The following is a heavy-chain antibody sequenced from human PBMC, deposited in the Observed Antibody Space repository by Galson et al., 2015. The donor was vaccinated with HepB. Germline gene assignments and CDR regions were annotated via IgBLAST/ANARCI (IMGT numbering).Heavy chain of an antibody. J-gene: IGHJ3*02. Sequence: SPRLSCAASGFTFTSHNMRWGRPAPGKGLELVSCISGSVDNTYYADAVKGRFTISRDDSKNTLYLRMNSLRAEDTAIYYCAKGVYDFWSGGRAFDIWGQGTRVTVS. CDR3: AKGVYDFWSGGRAFDI. V-gene: IGHV3-23*01. CDR1: GFTFTSHN. D-gene: IGHD3-3*01. CDR2: ISGSVDNT.